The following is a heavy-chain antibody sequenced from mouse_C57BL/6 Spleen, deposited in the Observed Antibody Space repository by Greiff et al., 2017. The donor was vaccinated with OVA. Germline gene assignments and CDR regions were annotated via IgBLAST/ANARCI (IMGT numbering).Heavy chain of an antibody. V-gene: IGHV14-4*01. J-gene: IGHJ2*01. CDR1: GYTFTSYW. CDR3: TTLITTVVANFDY. Sequence: VQLQQPGAELVKPGASVKMSCKASGYTFTSYWITWVKQRPEQGLEWIGWIDPENGDTEYASKFQGKATITADTSSNTAYLQLSSLTSEDTAVYYCTTLITTVVANFDYWGQGTTLTVSS. CDR2: IDPENGDT. D-gene: IGHD1-1*01.